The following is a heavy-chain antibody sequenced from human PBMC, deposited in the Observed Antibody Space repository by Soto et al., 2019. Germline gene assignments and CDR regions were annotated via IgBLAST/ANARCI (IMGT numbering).Heavy chain of an antibody. CDR2: IHYSGTT. CDR3: TRSGTYPVSIDF. J-gene: IGHJ4*02. Sequence: QVQLQESGPGLAKPSETVSLTFTVSGGSIRSYYWSWIRQPPGQGLEWIGHIHYSGTTYYNPSLESRVTISVDTSKNQFSLSVTSVSAADTAVYYCTRSGTYPVSIDFWGQGTLVTVSS. CDR1: GGSIRSYY. D-gene: IGHD3-10*01. V-gene: IGHV4-59*01.